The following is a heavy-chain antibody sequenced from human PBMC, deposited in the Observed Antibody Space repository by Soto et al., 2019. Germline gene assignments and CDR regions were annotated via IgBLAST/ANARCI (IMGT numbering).Heavy chain of an antibody. J-gene: IGHJ6*02. CDR3: VAELDFGKLSVV. D-gene: IGHD3-10*01. Sequence: QVQLVQSGVEVTKPGSSVRVSCKASGDTFKNSVISWVRQAPGQGLEWMGGPIPLFGTTDYAQKFQGRLTITTDESTTTAYMEVSRLTSEDTAVYYCVAELDFGKLSVVWGQGTTVIVSS. CDR2: PIPLFGTT. V-gene: IGHV1-69*01. CDR1: GDTFKNSV.